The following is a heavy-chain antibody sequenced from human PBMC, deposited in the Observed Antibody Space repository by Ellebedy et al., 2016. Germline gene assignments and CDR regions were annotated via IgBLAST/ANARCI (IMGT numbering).Heavy chain of an antibody. Sequence: SETLSLTXTVSGGSIFSSSHYWGWIRQRPGGGLEWIGSVYYSGSTHYNPSLKSRLTISVDTSKSQFSLKLGSVTAADTAVYYCASNNSRQFDHWGQGALVTVSP. CDR1: GGSIFSSSHY. CDR2: VYYSGST. D-gene: IGHD1/OR15-1a*01. J-gene: IGHJ4*02. CDR3: ASNNSRQFDH. V-gene: IGHV4-39*01.